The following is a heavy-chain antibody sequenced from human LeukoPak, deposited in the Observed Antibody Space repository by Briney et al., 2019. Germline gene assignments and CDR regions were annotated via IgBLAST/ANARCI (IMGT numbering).Heavy chain of an antibody. D-gene: IGHD1-26*01. CDR2: KHDGSET. V-gene: IGHV3-7*01. CDR3: AKSGGPHGMDV. Sequence: KHDGSETNYVDSVKGRFTISRDNAKNSLHLQMNSLRVEDTAVYYCAKSGGPHGMDVWGQGTTVTVSS. J-gene: IGHJ6*02.